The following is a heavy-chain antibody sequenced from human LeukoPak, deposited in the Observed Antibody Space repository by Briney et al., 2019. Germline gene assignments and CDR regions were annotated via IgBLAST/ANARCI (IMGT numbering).Heavy chain of an antibody. Sequence: GGSLRLSCAASGFTFSSYAMHWVRQAPGKGLEWVAVISYDGSNKYYADSVKGRFTISRDNSKNTLYLQMNSLRAEDTAVYYCARGAQKNWFDPWGQGTLVTVSS. CDR1: GFTFSSYA. J-gene: IGHJ5*02. CDR3: ARGAQKNWFDP. V-gene: IGHV3-30-3*01. CDR2: ISYDGSNK.